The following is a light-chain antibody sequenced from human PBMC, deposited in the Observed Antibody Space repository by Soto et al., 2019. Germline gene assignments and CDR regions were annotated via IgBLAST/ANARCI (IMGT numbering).Light chain of an antibody. CDR3: QQSYSNPPT. J-gene: IGKJ2*01. CDR2: AAS. Sequence: DIQMTQSPSSLSASVGDRVTNTCRASQMISSYVNWYQQKPGKAPKLLIYAASSLQSGVPSRFSGSGSGTDFTLTISSLQPEDFATYYCQQSYSNPPTFGQGTKLEI. V-gene: IGKV1-39*01. CDR1: QMISSY.